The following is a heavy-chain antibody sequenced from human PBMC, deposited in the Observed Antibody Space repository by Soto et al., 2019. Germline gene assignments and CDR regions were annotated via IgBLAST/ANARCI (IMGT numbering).Heavy chain of an antibody. D-gene: IGHD3-16*02. CDR1: GGSISSGGYY. CDR3: ARAHRSYYGMDV. Sequence: SETLSLTCTVSGGSISSGGYYWSWIRQHPGKGLEWIGYIYYSGSTYYNPSLKSRVTISVDTSKNQFSLKLSSVTAADTAVYYCARAHRSYYGMDVWGQGTTVTVSS. J-gene: IGHJ6*02. CDR2: IYYSGST. V-gene: IGHV4-31*03.